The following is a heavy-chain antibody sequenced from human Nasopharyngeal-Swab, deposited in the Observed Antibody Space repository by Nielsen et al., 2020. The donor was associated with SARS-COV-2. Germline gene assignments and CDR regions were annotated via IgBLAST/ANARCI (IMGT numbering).Heavy chain of an antibody. J-gene: IGHJ4*02. CDR2: TSSSSSYI. V-gene: IGHV3-21*01. Sequence: GESLQISCAASGFTFSSYSMNWVRQAPGKGLEWVSSTSSSSSYIYYADSVKGRFTISRDNAKNSLYLQMNSLRAEDTAVYYCAREGPAYSSSWYTGRSFDYWGQGTLVTVSS. CDR1: GFTFSSYS. CDR3: AREGPAYSSSWYTGRSFDY. D-gene: IGHD6-13*01.